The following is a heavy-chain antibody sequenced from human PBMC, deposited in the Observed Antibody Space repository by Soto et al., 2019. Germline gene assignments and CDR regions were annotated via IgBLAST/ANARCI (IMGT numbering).Heavy chain of an antibody. CDR1: GFTFSGSA. CDR2: IRSKTNNYAT. D-gene: IGHD2-15*01. CDR3: SSWQRYCSGGSCNSLLY. V-gene: IGHV3-73*01. J-gene: IGHJ4*02. Sequence: EVQLVESGGGLVRPGGSLKLSCAASGFTFSGSAIHWVRQASGKGLEWVGRIRSKTNNYATAYAASVKGRFTISRDDSKNTAYLQMNSLKTEDTAVYYCSSWQRYCSGGSCNSLLYWGQGTLVSVSS.